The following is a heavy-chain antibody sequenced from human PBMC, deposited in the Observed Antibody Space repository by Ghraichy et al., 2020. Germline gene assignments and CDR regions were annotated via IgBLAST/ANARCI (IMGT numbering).Heavy chain of an antibody. CDR2: IWYDGSNK. J-gene: IGHJ6*03. D-gene: IGHD3-3*01. CDR1: GFTFSSYG. V-gene: IGHV3-33*01. Sequence: GGSLRLSCAASGFTFSSYGMHWVRQAPGKGLEWVAVIWYDGSNKYYADSVKGRFTISRDNSKNTLYLQMNSLRAEDTAVYYCARDGGEWLLYLYYYYYMDVWGKGTTVTVSS. CDR3: ARDGGEWLLYLYYYYYMDV.